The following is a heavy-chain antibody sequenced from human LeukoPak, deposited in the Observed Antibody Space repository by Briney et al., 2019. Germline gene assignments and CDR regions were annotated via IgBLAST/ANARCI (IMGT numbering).Heavy chain of an antibody. Sequence: GGSLRLSCSASGFTFSVYFMHWVRQAPGKGLEYVSSISSNEYDTYYADSVKGRFTISRDNSKNTLYLQMNSLRAEDTAVYYCAKGYSSGWYFFDYWGQGTLVTVSS. CDR2: ISSNEYDT. D-gene: IGHD6-19*01. CDR1: GFTFSVYF. V-gene: IGHV3-64*04. J-gene: IGHJ4*02. CDR3: AKGYSSGWYFFDY.